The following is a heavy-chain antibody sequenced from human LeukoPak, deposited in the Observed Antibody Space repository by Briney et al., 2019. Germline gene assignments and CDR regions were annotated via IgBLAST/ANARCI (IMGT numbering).Heavy chain of an antibody. CDR3: ARCLLYLWNRNFYYHMDV. V-gene: IGHV3-23*01. CDR1: GFTFTDYA. J-gene: IGHJ6*03. CDR2: ISGSGGST. Sequence: PGGSLRLSCAASGFTFTDYAMNWVRQAPGKGLEWVSTISGSGGSTYYADSVKGRFTISRDNSKNTLYLQMNSLRGEDTAVYYCARCLLYLWNRNFYYHMDVWGKGTTVTVSS. D-gene: IGHD2-8*01.